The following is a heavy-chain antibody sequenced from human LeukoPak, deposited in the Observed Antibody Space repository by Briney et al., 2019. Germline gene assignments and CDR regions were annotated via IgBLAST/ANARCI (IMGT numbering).Heavy chain of an antibody. CDR3: ARIRGDGSTFDY. Sequence: GGSLRLSCAASGFTFSSYWMSWVRQAPGKGLEWVANIQSHGGAQYYVDSVKGRFTLSRVNAKNSLFLQLDSLRAEDTAVYYCARIRGDGSTFDYWGQGTLVTVSS. D-gene: IGHD5-24*01. CDR1: GFTFSSYW. CDR2: IQSHGGAQ. V-gene: IGHV3-7*04. J-gene: IGHJ4*02.